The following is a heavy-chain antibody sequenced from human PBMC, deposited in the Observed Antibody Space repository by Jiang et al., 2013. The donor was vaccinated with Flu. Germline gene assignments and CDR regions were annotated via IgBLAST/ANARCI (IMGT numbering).Heavy chain of an antibody. CDR3: AREDKGLGYCSSTSCSAGVGGGYSYGFDY. Sequence: GASVKVSCKASGYTFTSYAMHWVRQAPGQRLEWMGWINAGNGNTKYSQKFQGRVTITRDTSASTAYMELSNLRSEDTAVYYCAREDKGLGYCSSTSCSAGVGGGYSYGFDYWGQGTLVTVSS. J-gene: IGHJ4*02. D-gene: IGHD2-2*01. V-gene: IGHV1-3*01. CDR1: GYTFTSYA. CDR2: INAGNGNT.